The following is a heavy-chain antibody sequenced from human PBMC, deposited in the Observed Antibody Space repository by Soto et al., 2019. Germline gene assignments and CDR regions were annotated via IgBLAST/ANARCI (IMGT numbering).Heavy chain of an antibody. J-gene: IGHJ3*02. CDR3: ARERSSGAFDI. CDR2: MNPNSGNT. CDR1: GYTFTSYD. Sequence: QVQLVQSGAEVKKPGASVKVPCKTSGYTFTSYDINWVRQATGQGLEWMGWMNPNSGNTAYAQKFQCRVTMTRNTSISTAYIELSSLRSEDTAVYYCARERSSGAFDIWGQGTMVTVSS. D-gene: IGHD1-26*01. V-gene: IGHV1-8*01.